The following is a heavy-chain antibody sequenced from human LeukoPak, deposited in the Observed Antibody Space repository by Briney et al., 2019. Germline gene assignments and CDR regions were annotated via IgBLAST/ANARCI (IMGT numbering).Heavy chain of an antibody. CDR3: ARQTGGLDY. V-gene: IGHV4-4*02. D-gene: IGHD3-10*01. CDR1: GGSISSSNW. Sequence: SETLSLTCAISGGSISSSNWWTWVRQPPGKGLEWVGEIYLRGNTNYNPSLESRVTISVDESRTQLSLRLESVTAADTAVYYCARQTGGLDYWGQGTLVTVSS. CDR2: IYLRGNT. J-gene: IGHJ4*02.